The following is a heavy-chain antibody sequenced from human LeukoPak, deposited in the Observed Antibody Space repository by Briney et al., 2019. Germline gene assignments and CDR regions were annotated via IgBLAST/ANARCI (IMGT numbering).Heavy chain of an antibody. Sequence: SETLSLTCTVSGGSISSSSYYWGWIRQPPGKGLEWIGSIYYSGSTYYNPSLKSRVTISVDTSKNQFSLKLSSVTAADTAVYYCARARVVRGAYSGWFDPWGQGTLVTVSS. V-gene: IGHV4-39*07. D-gene: IGHD3-10*01. CDR3: ARARVVRGAYSGWFDP. CDR1: GGSISSSSYY. CDR2: IYYSGST. J-gene: IGHJ5*02.